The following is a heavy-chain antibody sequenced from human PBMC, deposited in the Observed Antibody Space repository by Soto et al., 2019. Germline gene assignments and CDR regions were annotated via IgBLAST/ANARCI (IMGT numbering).Heavy chain of an antibody. CDR1: GFTFISYA. Sequence: EVQLLESGGGLVQPGGSLRLSCSASGFTFISYAMRWVRQAPGKGLEXVSAISGSGGSTYYADSVQGRFTISRDNSKNTIYLQVNILRAEDTAVYYVAKVGYSSCWYGAHGYWGQGTLVNVSS. CDR3: AKVGYSSCWYGAHGY. D-gene: IGHD6-13*01. J-gene: IGHJ4*02. V-gene: IGHV3-23*01. CDR2: ISGSGGST.